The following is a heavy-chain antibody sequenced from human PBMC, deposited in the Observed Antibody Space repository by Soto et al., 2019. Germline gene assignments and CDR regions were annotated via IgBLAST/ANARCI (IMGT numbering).Heavy chain of an antibody. J-gene: IGHJ5*02. Sequence: SETLSLTCTVSGGSLSSYYWTWIRQSPGKGLEWIGYVYFSGNTDYNPSLKSRVAISIDTSKNQFSLRLASVTAADTAFYYCGSVRPSGYVLSWGQGTLVTVSS. CDR1: GGSLSSYY. CDR2: VYFSGNT. D-gene: IGHD6-25*01. V-gene: IGHV4-59*01. CDR3: GSVRPSGYVLS.